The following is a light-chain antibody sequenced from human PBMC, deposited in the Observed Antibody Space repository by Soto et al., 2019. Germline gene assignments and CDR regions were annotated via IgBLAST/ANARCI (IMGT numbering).Light chain of an antibody. CDR1: QSVLYSSNNKNY. J-gene: IGKJ5*01. CDR3: QQYYSPPMT. V-gene: IGKV4-1*01. Sequence: IVLTQSPDSLAVSLGERTTINCKSSQSVLYSSNNKNYLAWYQQKPGQPPKLLIYWASTRESGVPDRFSGSGSGTHFTLTISSLQAEDVAVYYCQQYYSPPMTFGQGTRLEI. CDR2: WAS.